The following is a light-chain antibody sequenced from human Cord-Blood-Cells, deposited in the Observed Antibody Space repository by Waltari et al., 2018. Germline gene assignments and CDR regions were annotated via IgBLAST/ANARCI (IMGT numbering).Light chain of an antibody. V-gene: IGKV3-20*01. Sequence: DIVLTQSPGTLSLSPGERATLSCRASQSVSSSYLAWYQQNPGQAPRLLSYGASSRATGIPDRFSGSGSGTDFTLTISRLEPEDFAVYYCQQYGSFFGPGTKVDIK. CDR3: QQYGSF. CDR2: GAS. CDR1: QSVSSSY. J-gene: IGKJ3*01.